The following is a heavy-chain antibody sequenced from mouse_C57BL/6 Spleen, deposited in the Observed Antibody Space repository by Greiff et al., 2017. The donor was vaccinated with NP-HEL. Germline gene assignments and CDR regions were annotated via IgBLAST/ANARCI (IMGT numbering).Heavy chain of an antibody. CDR1: GFNIKDDY. J-gene: IGHJ2*01. CDR3: TMGYYGSSSLDY. V-gene: IGHV14-4*01. D-gene: IGHD1-1*01. Sequence: VQLQQSGAELVRPGASVKLSCTASGFNIKDDYMHWVKQRPEQGLEWIGWIDPENGDTEYASKFQGKATITADTSSNTAYLQLSSLTSEDTAVYYCTMGYYGSSSLDYWGQGTTLTVSS. CDR2: IDPENGDT.